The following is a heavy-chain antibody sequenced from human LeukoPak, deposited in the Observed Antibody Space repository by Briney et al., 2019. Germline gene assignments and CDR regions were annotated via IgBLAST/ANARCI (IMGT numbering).Heavy chain of an antibody. J-gene: IGHJ4*02. CDR3: ARVHKYYGSGSYPTG. CDR1: GFIFSSYW. D-gene: IGHD3-10*01. CDR2: IKQAGSEN. V-gene: IGHV3-7*01. Sequence: GGSLRLSCGASGFIFSSYWMTWVRQAPGKGLEWVANIKQAGSENSYVDSVKGRFTISRDNAKNSLYLQMNSLRAEDTAVYYCARVHKYYGSGSYPTGWGQGTLVTVSS.